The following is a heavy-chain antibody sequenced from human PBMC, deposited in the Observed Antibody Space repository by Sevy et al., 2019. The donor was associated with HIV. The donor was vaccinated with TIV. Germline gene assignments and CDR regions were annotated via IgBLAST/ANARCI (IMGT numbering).Heavy chain of an antibody. CDR3: ARHRSSSWYYFHYGMDV. CDR1: GGSISSSSYC. J-gene: IGHJ6*02. D-gene: IGHD6-13*01. Sequence: SETLSLTCTVSGGSISSSSYCWGWVRQPPGKGLEWIGSIYYSGSTYYNPSLKSRVTISVDTSKNQFSLKLSSVTAADTAVYYCARHRSSSWYYFHYGMDVWGQGTTVTVSS. V-gene: IGHV4-39*01. CDR2: IYYSGST.